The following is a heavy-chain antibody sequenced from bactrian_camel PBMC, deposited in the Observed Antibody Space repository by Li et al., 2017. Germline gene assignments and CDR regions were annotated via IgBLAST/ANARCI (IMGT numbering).Heavy chain of an antibody. J-gene: IGHJ4*01. V-gene: IGHV3S1*01. CDR1: GFTLSSYR. CDR3: ARGDWNVGFDY. D-gene: IGHD1*01. CDR2: IINRGGTT. Sequence: VQLVESGGGSVQAGGSLRLSCATSGFTLSSYRTYWVRQAPGRGLEWVSIINRGGTTYYSDSMKGRFTISRDNAENTVYLQMNALKSEDTAVYYCARGDWNVGFDYWGQGTQVTVS.